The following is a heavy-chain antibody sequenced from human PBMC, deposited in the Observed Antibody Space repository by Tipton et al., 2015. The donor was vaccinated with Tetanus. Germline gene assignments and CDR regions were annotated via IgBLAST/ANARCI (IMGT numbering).Heavy chain of an antibody. CDR2: MYSGGDT. J-gene: IGHJ4*02. CDR3: VRDGGSSGWLAY. V-gene: IGHV3-53*01. CDR1: GFIVSSHY. D-gene: IGHD6-19*01. Sequence: SLRLSCVAYGFIVSSHYMSWVRQAPGKGLEWVSVMYSGGDTYYVDSVKGGFSISRDNAKNTLYLQMNSLRVEDTAVYYCVRDGGSSGWLAYWGQGTLVTVSS.